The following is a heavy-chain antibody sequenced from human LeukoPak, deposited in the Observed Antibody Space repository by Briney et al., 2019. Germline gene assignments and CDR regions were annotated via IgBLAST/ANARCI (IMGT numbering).Heavy chain of an antibody. Sequence: GGSLRLSCAASGFTFSSYGMHWVRQAPGKGLEWVAVISYDGSNKYYADSVKGRFTISRDNSKNTLYLQMNSLRAEDTAVYYCAETPLQWLVDYWGQGTLVTVSS. D-gene: IGHD6-19*01. CDR3: AETPLQWLVDY. CDR1: GFTFSSYG. J-gene: IGHJ4*02. CDR2: ISYDGSNK. V-gene: IGHV3-30*18.